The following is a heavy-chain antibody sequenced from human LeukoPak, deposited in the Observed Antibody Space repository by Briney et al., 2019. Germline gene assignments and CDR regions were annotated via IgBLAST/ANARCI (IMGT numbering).Heavy chain of an antibody. D-gene: IGHD4-23*01. CDR2: IYYSGST. J-gene: IGHJ3*02. V-gene: IGHV4-39*01. Sequence: SGPLSLTCTVSGGSISSSSYYWGWIRQPPGKGLEWIGSIYYSGSTYYNPSLKSRVTISVDTSKNQFSLRLSSVTAADTAVYYCARHLDYGGIKPAAFDIWGQGTMVTVSS. CDR3: ARHLDYGGIKPAAFDI. CDR1: GGSISSSSYY.